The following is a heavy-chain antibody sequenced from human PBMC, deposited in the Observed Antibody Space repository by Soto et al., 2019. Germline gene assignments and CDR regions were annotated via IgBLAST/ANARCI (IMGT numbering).Heavy chain of an antibody. V-gene: IGHV1-69*12. Sequence: QVQLVQSGAEVKKPGSSVKVSCKASGGTFSSYAISWVRQAPGQGLEWMGGIIPIFGTANYAQKFQGRVTSTADXXTXTXXMELSSLRSEDTAVYYCAVLAYCGGDCYSGKDFDYWGQGTLVTVSS. D-gene: IGHD2-21*02. CDR3: AVLAYCGGDCYSGKDFDY. J-gene: IGHJ4*02. CDR1: GGTFSSYA. CDR2: IIPIFGTA.